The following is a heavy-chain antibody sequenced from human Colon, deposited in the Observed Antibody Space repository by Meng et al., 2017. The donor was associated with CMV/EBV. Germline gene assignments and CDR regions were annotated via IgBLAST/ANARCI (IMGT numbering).Heavy chain of an antibody. D-gene: IGHD3-22*01. CDR3: AKDRMIVDPQGFDF. J-gene: IGHJ4*02. V-gene: IGHV3-23*01. Sequence: GESLKISCVASGYTFGSYGVSWVRQAPGKGLEWVAGLSGRGETSYFADYVKGRFTISRDNSKNTVFLQLNSLRAEDTAIYYCAKDRMIVDPQGFDFWGQGTLVTVSS. CDR2: LSGRGETS. CDR1: GYTFGSYG.